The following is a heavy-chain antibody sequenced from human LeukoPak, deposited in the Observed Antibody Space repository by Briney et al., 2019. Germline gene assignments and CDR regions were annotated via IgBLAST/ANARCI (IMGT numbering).Heavy chain of an antibody. Sequence: ASVKVSCKASAYTFSGYYMHWVRQAPGQGLEWMGRINPNSGDTNYAQKFQGRVTMTRDTSISTAYMELSRLRSDDTAVYYCAREVSWDTAMATGAFEIWGQGTMVTVSS. CDR1: AYTFSGYY. J-gene: IGHJ3*02. CDR3: AREVSWDTAMATGAFEI. V-gene: IGHV1-2*06. D-gene: IGHD5-18*01. CDR2: INPNSGDT.